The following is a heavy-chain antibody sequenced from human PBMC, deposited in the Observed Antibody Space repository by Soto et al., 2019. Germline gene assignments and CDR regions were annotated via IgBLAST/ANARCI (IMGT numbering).Heavy chain of an antibody. D-gene: IGHD6-6*01. CDR1: GGSISSSSYY. J-gene: IGHJ6*02. CDR2: IYYSGST. CDR3: ASLAARTGRTYYYYYGRDV. V-gene: IGHV4-39*01. Sequence: SETLSLTCTVSGGSISSSSYYWGWIRQPPGKGLEWIGSIYYSGSTYYNPSLKSRVTISVDTSKNQFSLKLSSVTAADTAVYYCASLAARTGRTYYYYYGRDVWGQGTTVTVSS.